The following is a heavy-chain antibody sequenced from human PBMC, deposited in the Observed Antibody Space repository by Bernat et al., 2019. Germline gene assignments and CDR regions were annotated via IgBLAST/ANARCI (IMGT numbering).Heavy chain of an antibody. CDR1: GFTFSNAW. Sequence: EVQLVESGGGLVKPGGSLRLSCAASGFTFSNAWMSWVRQAPGKGLEWVGRIKSKTDGGTTDHAEPVQGRFTISRDDSKNTLYLQMNSLKTEDTAVYYCTADIVVVPAAIHYYYMDVWGKGTTVTVSS. CDR3: TADIVVVPAAIHYYYMDV. D-gene: IGHD2-2*01. J-gene: IGHJ6*03. CDR2: IKSKTDGGTT. V-gene: IGHV3-15*01.